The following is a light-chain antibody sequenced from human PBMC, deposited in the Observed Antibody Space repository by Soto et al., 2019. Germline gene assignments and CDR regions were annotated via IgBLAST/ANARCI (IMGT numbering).Light chain of an antibody. J-gene: IGKJ5*01. V-gene: IGKV3-20*01. CDR2: GAS. Sequence: VLKQSPCTLSLSQGERATLSCRASQSVSSSYLAWYQQKPGQAPRLLIYGASTRATGIPDRFSGSGSGTDFTLTISRLEPEDFAVYYCQQYGSSPPIPFGQVRLLEVK. CDR1: QSVSSSY. CDR3: QQYGSSPPIP.